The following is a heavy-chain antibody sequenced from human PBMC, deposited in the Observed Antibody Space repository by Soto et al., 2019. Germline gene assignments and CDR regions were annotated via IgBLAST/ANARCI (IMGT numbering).Heavy chain of an antibody. D-gene: IGHD2-15*01. CDR3: AKWVVVAATYFQH. CDR1: GFTFSSYC. J-gene: IGHJ1*01. V-gene: IGHV3-30*18. CDR2: ISYDGSNK. Sequence: QVQLVESGGGVVKPGRSLRLSCAASGFTFSSYCMHWVRQAPGKALAWVAVISYDGSNKYYADSVKGLFTIYRDNSKNSLYLQMNSLRAEDTAVYYCAKWVVVAATYFQHCGQGTLVTISS.